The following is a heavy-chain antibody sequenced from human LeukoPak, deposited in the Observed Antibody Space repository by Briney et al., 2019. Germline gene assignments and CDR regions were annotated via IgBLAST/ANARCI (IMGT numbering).Heavy chain of an antibody. CDR1: GGSISSHY. CDR2: IYYSGST. V-gene: IGHV4-59*11. Sequence: PSETLSLTCTVSGGSISSHYWSWIRQPPGKELEWIGYIYYSGSTNYNPSLKIQVTISVDTSKNQFSLNLSSVTAADTAVYYCATYPVSVLRTYFDYWAQGTLVTVSS. D-gene: IGHD3-3*01. J-gene: IGHJ4*02. CDR3: ATYPVSVLRTYFDY.